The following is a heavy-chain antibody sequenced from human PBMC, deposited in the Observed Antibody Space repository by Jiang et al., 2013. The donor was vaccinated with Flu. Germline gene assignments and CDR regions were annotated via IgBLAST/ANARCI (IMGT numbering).Heavy chain of an antibody. Sequence: QLLESGGGVVQPGRSLRLSCAASGFTFSSYGMHWVRQAPGKGLEWVAVIWYDGSNKYYADSVKGRFTISRDNSKNTLYLQMNSLRTEDTAVYYCARERTGTTSWHYYYGMDVWGQGTTVTVSS. CDR2: IWYDGSNK. CDR1: GFTFSSYG. CDR3: ARERTGTTSWHYYYGMDV. V-gene: IGHV3-33*01. D-gene: IGHD1-1*01. J-gene: IGHJ6*02.